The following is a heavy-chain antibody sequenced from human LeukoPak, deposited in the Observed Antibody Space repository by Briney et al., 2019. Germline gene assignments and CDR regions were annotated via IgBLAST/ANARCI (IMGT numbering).Heavy chain of an antibody. J-gene: IGHJ3*02. D-gene: IGHD1-1*01. CDR2: ISSSSSYI. V-gene: IGHV3-21*05. CDR1: GFTFSSYS. CDR3: GGAGGGTTGTTWNAFDI. Sequence: GGSLRLSCAASGFTFSSYSMNWVRQAPGKGLEWVSYISSSSSYIYYADSVKGRFTISRDNAKNSLYLQMNSLRAEDTAVYYGGGAGGGTTGTTWNAFDIWGQGTMVTVSS.